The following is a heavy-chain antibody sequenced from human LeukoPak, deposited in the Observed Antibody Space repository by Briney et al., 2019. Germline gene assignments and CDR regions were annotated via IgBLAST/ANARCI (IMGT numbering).Heavy chain of an antibody. Sequence: SQTLSLTCTVSGGSISSGDYYWSWIRQPPGKGLEWIGYIYYSGSTYYNPSLKSRVTMSVDTSKNQFSLKLSSVTAADTAVYYCAREANYCSGGSCYSVMVDYWGQGTLVTVSS. D-gene: IGHD2-15*01. J-gene: IGHJ4*02. V-gene: IGHV4-30-4*08. CDR1: GGSISSGDYY. CDR2: IYYSGST. CDR3: AREANYCSGGSCYSVMVDY.